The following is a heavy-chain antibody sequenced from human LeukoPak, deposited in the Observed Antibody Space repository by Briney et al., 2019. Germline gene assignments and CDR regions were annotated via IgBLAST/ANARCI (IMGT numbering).Heavy chain of an antibody. Sequence: PGGSLRLSCAASGFTFSSYSMNWVRQAPGKGLEWVSSISGSSSYIYYADSVKGRFTISRHNAKNSLYLQMNSLRAEDTAVYYCARSIAARTGRFDPWGQGTLVTVSS. CDR2: ISGSSSYI. D-gene: IGHD6-6*01. CDR3: ARSIAARTGRFDP. J-gene: IGHJ5*02. V-gene: IGHV3-21*01. CDR1: GFTFSSYS.